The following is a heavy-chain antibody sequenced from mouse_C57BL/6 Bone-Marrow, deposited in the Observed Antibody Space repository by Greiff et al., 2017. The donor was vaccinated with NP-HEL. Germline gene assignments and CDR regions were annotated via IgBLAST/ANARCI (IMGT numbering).Heavy chain of an antibody. D-gene: IGHD2-4*01. Sequence: VQLKQSGAELVKPGASVKLSCTASGFNIKDYYMHWVKQRTEQGLEWIGRIEPEDGETKYAPKFQGKDTITADTSSNTAYLQLSSLTSEDTAVYYCARIRLRLGYYFDYWGQGTTRTVSS. CDR3: ARIRLRLGYYFDY. CDR1: GFNIKDYY. J-gene: IGHJ2*01. CDR2: IEPEDGET. V-gene: IGHV14-2*01.